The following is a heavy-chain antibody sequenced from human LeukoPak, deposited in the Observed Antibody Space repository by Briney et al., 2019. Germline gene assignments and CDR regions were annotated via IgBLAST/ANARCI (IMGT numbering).Heavy chain of an antibody. Sequence: ASVKVSCKASGYTFTSYYMHWVRQAPGQGLEWMGIINPSGGSTSYAQKFQGRVTMTRDTSTSTVYMELSSLRSKDTAVYYCARDEQLWLRSFRFAWFDPWGQGTLVTVSS. CDR3: ARDEQLWLRSFRFAWFDP. CDR2: INPSGGST. D-gene: IGHD5-18*01. CDR1: GYTFTSYY. V-gene: IGHV1-46*01. J-gene: IGHJ5*02.